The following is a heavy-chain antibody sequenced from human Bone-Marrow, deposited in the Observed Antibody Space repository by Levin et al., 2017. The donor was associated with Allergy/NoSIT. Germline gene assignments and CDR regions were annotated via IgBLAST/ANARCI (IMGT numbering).Heavy chain of an antibody. CDR3: AGYDTSAYHSPFDY. CDR1: GFIFSNYV. V-gene: IGHV3-23*01. J-gene: IGHJ4*02. CDR2: ISGSGGNT. D-gene: IGHD3-22*01. Sequence: QTGGSLRLSCAASGFIFSNYVMNWVRQAPGKGLEWVSQISGSGGNTHYADSVKGRFTFSRDNSKNTLYLQMNSLRAEDTAVYYCAGYDTSAYHSPFDYWGQGTLVTVSS.